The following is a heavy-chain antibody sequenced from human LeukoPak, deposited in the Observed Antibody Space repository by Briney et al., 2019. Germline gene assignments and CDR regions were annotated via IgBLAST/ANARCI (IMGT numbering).Heavy chain of an antibody. CDR2: ISYDGSNK. CDR3: AKDLQLVLDY. J-gene: IGHJ4*02. V-gene: IGHV3-30*18. CDR1: GLTFSSYG. D-gene: IGHD6-6*01. Sequence: GGSLRLSCAASGLTFSSYGMHWVRQAPDKGLEWVAVISYDGSNKYYADSVKGRFTISRDNSKNTLYLQMNSLRAEDTAVYYCAKDLQLVLDYWGQGTLVTVSS.